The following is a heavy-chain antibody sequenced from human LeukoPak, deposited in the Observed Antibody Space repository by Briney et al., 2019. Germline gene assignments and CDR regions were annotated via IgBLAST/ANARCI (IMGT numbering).Heavy chain of an antibody. V-gene: IGHV3-48*04. Sequence: GGSLRLSCAASGFTFSSYSMNWVRQAPGKGLEWVSYISSSGSTIYYADSVKGRFTISRDNAKNSLYLQMNSLRAEDTAVYYCASVRDGYNYVDYWGQGTLVTVSS. CDR1: GFTFSSYS. CDR3: ASVRDGYNYVDY. J-gene: IGHJ4*02. D-gene: IGHD5-24*01. CDR2: ISSSGSTI.